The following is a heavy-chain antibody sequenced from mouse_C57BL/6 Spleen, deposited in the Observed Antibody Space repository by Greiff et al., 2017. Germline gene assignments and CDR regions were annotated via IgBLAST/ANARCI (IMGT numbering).Heavy chain of an antibody. CDR1: GYTFTSYG. CDR2: IYPRSGNT. D-gene: IGHD2-2*01. J-gene: IGHJ3*01. Sequence: QVQLQQSGAELARPGASVKLSCKASGYTFTSYGISWVKQRTGQGLEWIVEIYPRSGNTYYNEKFKGKATLTADKSSSTAYMELRSLTSEDSAVYFCARRGPMVTTEAWFAYWGQGTLVTVSA. CDR3: ARRGPMVTTEAWFAY. V-gene: IGHV1-81*01.